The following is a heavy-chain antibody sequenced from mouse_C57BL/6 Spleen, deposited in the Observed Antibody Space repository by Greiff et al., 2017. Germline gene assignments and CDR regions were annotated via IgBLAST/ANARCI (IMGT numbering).Heavy chain of an antibody. D-gene: IGHD1-1*01. CDR2: IWGVGST. V-gene: IGHV2-6*01. CDR3: ASHYGSSSLAY. J-gene: IGHJ3*01. CDR1: GFSLTGYG. Sequence: QVQLKESGPGLVAPSQSLSITCPVSGFSLTGYGVDWVRQSPGKGLEWLGVIWGVGSTNYNSALKSRLSISKDNSKSQVFLKMNSLQTDDTAMYYCASHYGSSSLAYWGQGTLVTVSA.